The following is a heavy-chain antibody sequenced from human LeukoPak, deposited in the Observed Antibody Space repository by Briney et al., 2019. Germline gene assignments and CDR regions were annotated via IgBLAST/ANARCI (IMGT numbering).Heavy chain of an antibody. J-gene: IGHJ3*02. CDR3: ARDDPDSGYEGDAFDI. D-gene: IGHD5-12*01. Sequence: PGGSLRLSCAASRFTFSSYAMHWVRQAPGKGLEWVAVISYDGSNKYYADSVKGRFTISRDNSKNTLYLQMNSLRAEDTAVYYCARDDPDSGYEGDAFDIWGQGTMVTVSS. CDR1: RFTFSSYA. V-gene: IGHV3-30*04. CDR2: ISYDGSNK.